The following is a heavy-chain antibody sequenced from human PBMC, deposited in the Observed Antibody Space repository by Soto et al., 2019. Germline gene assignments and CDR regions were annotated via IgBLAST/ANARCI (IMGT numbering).Heavy chain of an antibody. CDR3: ARGDRGAFDI. V-gene: IGHV3-74*01. D-gene: IGHD1-26*01. CDR1: GFIFSYYC. J-gene: IGHJ3*02. Sequence: EVQLVESGGGLVQPGESLRLSCVASGFIFSYYCMHWVRQGPGKGLVWVSRIHSDGSSTTYADSVKGRFTISRDNAKNSLYLQMNSLRAEDTAVYYCARGDRGAFDIWGQGTVVTVSS. CDR2: IHSDGSST.